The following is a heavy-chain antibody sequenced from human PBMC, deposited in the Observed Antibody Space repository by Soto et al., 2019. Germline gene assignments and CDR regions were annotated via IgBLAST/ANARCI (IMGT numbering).Heavy chain of an antibody. CDR1: GDSVSSNSAA. J-gene: IGHJ6*02. CDR3: ARDLLRSGYDFWSGYYGRDYYYGMDV. V-gene: IGHV6-1*01. D-gene: IGHD3-3*01. CDR2: TYYRSKWYN. Sequence: PSQTLSLTCAISGDSVSSNSAAWNWIRQSPSRGLEWLGRTYYRSKWYNDYAVSVKSRITINPDTSKNQFSLQLNSVTPEDTAVYYCARDLLRSGYDFWSGYYGRDYYYGMDVWGQGTTVTVSS.